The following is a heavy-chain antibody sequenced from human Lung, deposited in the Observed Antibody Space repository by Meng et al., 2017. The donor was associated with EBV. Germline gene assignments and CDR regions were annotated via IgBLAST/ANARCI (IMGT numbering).Heavy chain of an antibody. CDR2: ITPLYGTT. CDR3: ARDGNHNSGYYDF. Sequence: QLVQSGPEVKKPGSSVKVSCKASGGNFSNYVISWVRQAPGQGLEWMGEITPLYGTTNFAQKFQGRVTIIADKSTRTVYMELSSLRSEDTAVYFCARDGNHNSGYYDFWGQGTLVTSPQ. V-gene: IGHV1-69*06. CDR1: GGNFSNYV. J-gene: IGHJ4*02. D-gene: IGHD3-22*01.